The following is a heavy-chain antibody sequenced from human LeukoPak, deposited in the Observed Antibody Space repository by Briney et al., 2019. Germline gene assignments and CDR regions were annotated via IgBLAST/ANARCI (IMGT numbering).Heavy chain of an antibody. V-gene: IGHV4-31*03. Sequence: SETLSLTCTVSGGSISSGGYYWSWIRQHPGKGLEWIGYIYYRGNTYYNPSLKSGFSISVDMSKNQFSLKLSSVTAADTAVYFCARAPTLYYFDHWGQGSLVTVSS. CDR1: GGSISSGGYY. CDR2: IYYRGNT. CDR3: ARAPTLYYFDH. J-gene: IGHJ4*02.